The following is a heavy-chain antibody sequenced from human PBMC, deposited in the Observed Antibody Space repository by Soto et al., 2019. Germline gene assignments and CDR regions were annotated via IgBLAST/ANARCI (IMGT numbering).Heavy chain of an antibody. V-gene: IGHV4-34*01. J-gene: IGHJ6*02. CDR1: GGSFSGYY. CDR3: ARADRTLVTSYSLDV. D-gene: IGHD2-21*02. Sequence: KPXGTLSLTCAVYGGSFSGYYWTWIRQPPGKGLEWIGEINHSGTINFNPSLKSRLTISLDTSKKHFFLKLSSVTDADTAAYYCARADRTLVTSYSLDVWGQGTTVTVSS. CDR2: INHSGTI.